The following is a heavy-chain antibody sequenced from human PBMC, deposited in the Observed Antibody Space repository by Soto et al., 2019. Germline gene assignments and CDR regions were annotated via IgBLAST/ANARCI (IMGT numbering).Heavy chain of an antibody. CDR3: AREITVTTGPDLNWFDP. CDR2: ISAYNGNT. Sequence: ASVKVSCKASGYTFTSYGISWVRQAPGQGLEWMGWISAYNGNTNYAQKLQGRVTMTTERSTSTAYMELRGLGSDDTAVYYCAREITVTTGPDLNWFDPWGQGTLVTVSS. CDR1: GYTFTSYG. V-gene: IGHV1-18*01. J-gene: IGHJ5*02. D-gene: IGHD4-17*01.